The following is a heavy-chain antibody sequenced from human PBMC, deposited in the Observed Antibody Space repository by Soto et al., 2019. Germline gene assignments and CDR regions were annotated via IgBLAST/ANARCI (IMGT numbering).Heavy chain of an antibody. CDR1: GGSISIGGDA. J-gene: IGHJ4*02. CDR3: ARGDMTKVTLDY. CDR2: IYHSGST. Sequence: TLAPTCSVSGGSISIGGDAWSWIRQPPGKGLEWIGYIYHSGSTYYNPSLKSRVTISVDRSKNQFSLKLSSVTAADTAVYYCARGDMTKVTLDYWGQGTLVTVYS. D-gene: IGHD4-17*01. V-gene: IGHV4-30-2*01.